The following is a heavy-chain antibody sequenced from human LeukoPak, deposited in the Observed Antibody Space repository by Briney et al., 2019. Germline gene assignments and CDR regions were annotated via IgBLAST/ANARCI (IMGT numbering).Heavy chain of an antibody. V-gene: IGHV4-34*01. J-gene: IGHJ4*02. CDR2: INHSGST. Sequence: SETLSLTCAVYGGSFSGYYWSWIRQPPGKGLEWIGEINHSGSTNYNPSLKSRVTISVDTSKNQFSLKLSSVTAADTAVYYCARDDGFWSGYYTRFDYWGQGTLVTASS. CDR3: ARDDGFWSGYYTRFDY. D-gene: IGHD3-3*01. CDR1: GGSFSGYY.